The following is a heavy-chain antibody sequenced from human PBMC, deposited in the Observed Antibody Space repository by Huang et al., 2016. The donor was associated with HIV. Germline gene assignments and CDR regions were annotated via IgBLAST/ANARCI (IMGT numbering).Heavy chain of an antibody. CDR2: INHLGSP. J-gene: IGHJ5*02. Sequence: QVHLQQWGAGLLKSAETLSLTCAVYGGSLSGYYWSWLRKTPGKGLEWIGEINHLGSPNYNPSLKSRVSISMDGSKKQFSLKLRSISDADTAVYFCARDATKNPRGWFDPWGQGTLVTVAS. CDR1: GGSLSGYY. V-gene: IGHV4-34*02. CDR3: ARDATKNPRGWFDP. D-gene: IGHD3-10*01.